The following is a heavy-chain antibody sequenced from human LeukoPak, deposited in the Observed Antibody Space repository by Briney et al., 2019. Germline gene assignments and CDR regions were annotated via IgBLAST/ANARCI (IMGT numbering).Heavy chain of an antibody. CDR3: ASSITIYGVVSRFDY. CDR2: INSDGSST. D-gene: IGHD3-3*01. J-gene: IGHJ4*02. V-gene: IGHV3-74*01. Sequence: PGGSLRLSCAASGFTFNTYWMHWVRQAPGKGLVWVSHINSDGSSTNYADSVKGRFTISRDNAKNTLYLQMNSLRAEDTAVYYCASSITIYGVVSRFDYWGQETLVTVPS. CDR1: GFTFNTYW.